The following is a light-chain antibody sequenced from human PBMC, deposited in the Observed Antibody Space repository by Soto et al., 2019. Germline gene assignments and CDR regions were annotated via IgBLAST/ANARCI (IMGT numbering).Light chain of an antibody. CDR3: QQSNRYPIT. CDR1: QSISSW. V-gene: IGKV1-5*03. CDR2: KAS. Sequence: DIQMTQSPSTLSASVGDRVTITCRASQSISSWLAWYQQKPGKAPKLLIYKASTLQSGVPSRFSGSGSGTEFTLTINSLQPEDFATYYCQQSNRYPITFGQGTRLEIK. J-gene: IGKJ5*01.